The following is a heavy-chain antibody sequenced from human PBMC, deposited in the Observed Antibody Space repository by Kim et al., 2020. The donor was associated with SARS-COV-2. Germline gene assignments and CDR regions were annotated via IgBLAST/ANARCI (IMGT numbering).Heavy chain of an antibody. Sequence: SETLSLTCTVSGGSISSSSYYWGWIRQPPGKGLEWIGSIYYSGSTYYNPSLKSRVTISVDTSKNQFSLKLSSVTAADTAVYYCARFLLWFGELLFDYYYGMDVWGPGTTVTVSS. CDR3: ARFLLWFGELLFDYYYGMDV. J-gene: IGHJ6*02. V-gene: IGHV4-39*01. CDR2: IYYSGST. CDR1: GGSISSSSYY. D-gene: IGHD3-10*01.